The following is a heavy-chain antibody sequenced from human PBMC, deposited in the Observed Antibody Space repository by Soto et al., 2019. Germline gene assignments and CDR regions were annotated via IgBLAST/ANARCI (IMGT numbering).Heavy chain of an antibody. CDR3: ATVDRSVALVGWFDP. J-gene: IGHJ5*02. CDR2: IIPVSGTA. Sequence: QVHLEQSGAEVKKPGSSVKVSCKFSGGTFSSYVIIWVRQAPGQGLEWMGGIIPVSGTANYAQKFHGRVTISAAAATNSAYMELSRVRFDDTAVYYCATVDRSVALVGWFDPWGQGTLVTVSA. D-gene: IGHD2-8*02. CDR1: GGTFSSYV. V-gene: IGHV1-69*01.